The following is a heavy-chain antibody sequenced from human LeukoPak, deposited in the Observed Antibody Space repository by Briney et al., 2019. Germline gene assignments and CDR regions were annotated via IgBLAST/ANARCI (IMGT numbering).Heavy chain of an antibody. CDR1: GYTFTSYY. Sequence: GASVKPSCNASGYTFTSYYMHWVRQAPGQGLEWMVPINPNSGGTNYAQKFQGRVTMTRDTSISTAYMELSRLRSDDTAVYYCARENGGYSGYDNSFDYWGQGTLVTVSS. CDR3: ARENGGYSGYDNSFDY. CDR2: INPNSGGT. V-gene: IGHV1-2*06. J-gene: IGHJ4*02. D-gene: IGHD5-12*01.